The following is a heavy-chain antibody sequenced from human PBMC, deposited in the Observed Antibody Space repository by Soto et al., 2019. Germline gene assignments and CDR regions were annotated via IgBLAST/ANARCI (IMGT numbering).Heavy chain of an antibody. J-gene: IGHJ4*02. D-gene: IGHD4-17*01. V-gene: IGHV4-59*01. CDR1: GGSIIIDY. CDR3: ARGRGDYGGYKIDF. CDR2: IYYSGST. Sequence: SETLSLTCTVSGGSIIIDYLSWIRQPPGKGVEWIGYIYYSGSTNYNPSLKSRVTISVDTSKNQFSLKLSSVTAADTAVYFCARGRGDYGGYKIDFWGQGTLVTVSS.